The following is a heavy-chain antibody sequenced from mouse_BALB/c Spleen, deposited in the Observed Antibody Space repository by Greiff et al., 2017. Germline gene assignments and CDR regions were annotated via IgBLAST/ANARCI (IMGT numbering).Heavy chain of an antibody. CDR1: GFTFSSFG. D-gene: IGHD2-4*01. Sequence: EVKLQESGGGLVQPGGSRKLSCAASGFTFSSFGMHWVRQAPEKGLEWVAYISSGSSTIYYADTVKGRFTISRDNPKNTLFLQMTSLRSEDTAMYYCAREMIYYDYDEGYYYAMDYWGQGTSVTVSS. J-gene: IGHJ4*01. V-gene: IGHV5-17*02. CDR2: ISSGSSTI. CDR3: AREMIYYDYDEGYYYAMDY.